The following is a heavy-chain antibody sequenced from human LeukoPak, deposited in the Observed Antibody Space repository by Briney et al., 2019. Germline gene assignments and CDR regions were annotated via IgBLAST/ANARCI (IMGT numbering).Heavy chain of an antibody. CDR3: ASDDYGGNGYYFDY. V-gene: IGHV4-61*01. J-gene: IGHJ4*02. CDR1: GGSVSSGSYY. Sequence: SETLSLTCTVSGGSVSSGSYYWSWIRQPPGKGLEWIGYIYYSGSTNYNPSLESRVTISVDTSKNQFSLKLSSVTAADTAVYYCASDDYGGNGYYFDYWGQGTLVTVSS. D-gene: IGHD4-23*01. CDR2: IYYSGST.